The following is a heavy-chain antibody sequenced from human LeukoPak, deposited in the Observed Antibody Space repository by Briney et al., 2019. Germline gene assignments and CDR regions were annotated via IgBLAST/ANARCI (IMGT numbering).Heavy chain of an antibody. J-gene: IGHJ4*02. D-gene: IGHD3-9*01. V-gene: IGHV3-15*01. Sequence: GGSLRLSCAASGFTFSNAWMSWVRQAPGKGLEWVGRIKSKTDGGTTDYAAPVRGRFTISRDDSKNTLYLQMNSLKTEDTAVYYCTTEGYDILTGLYYFDYWGQGTLVTVSS. CDR2: IKSKTDGGTT. CDR1: GFTFSNAW. CDR3: TTEGYDILTGLYYFDY.